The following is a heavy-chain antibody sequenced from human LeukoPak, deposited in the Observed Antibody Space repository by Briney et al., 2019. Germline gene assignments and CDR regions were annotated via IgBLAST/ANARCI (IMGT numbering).Heavy chain of an antibody. V-gene: IGHV1-18*01. Sequence: GASVKVSCKASGYSSTNYGISWVRQAPGQGLEWMGWLSAYNGNTNYAQTLQGRVTMTTDTSTSTAYMELRSLRSDDTAVYYCATMAMDDSRDFDYWGQGTLVTVSS. CDR1: GYSSTNYG. CDR2: LSAYNGNT. D-gene: IGHD3-22*01. J-gene: IGHJ4*02. CDR3: ATMAMDDSRDFDY.